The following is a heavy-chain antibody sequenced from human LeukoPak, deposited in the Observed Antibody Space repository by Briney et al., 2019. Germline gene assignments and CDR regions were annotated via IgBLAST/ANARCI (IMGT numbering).Heavy chain of an antibody. CDR3: ARLGSGEDDGGWVDY. Sequence: ASVKVSCKASGYTFTSYYVHCVRQAPGQGLEWMGIINPSSGSTTYAQKFQGRVTMTGDTSTSTVYMELSSLRSEDTAVYYCARLGSGEDDGGWVDYWGQGTLVTVSS. V-gene: IGHV1-46*01. D-gene: IGHD3-10*01. CDR2: INPSSGST. CDR1: GYTFTSYY. J-gene: IGHJ4*02.